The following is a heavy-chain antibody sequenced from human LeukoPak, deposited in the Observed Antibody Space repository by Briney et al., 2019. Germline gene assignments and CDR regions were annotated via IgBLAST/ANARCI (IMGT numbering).Heavy chain of an antibody. Sequence: EGSLRLSGAASEFTFSNYWMHWVRQAPGKGLVWVSRINPDGSSTRYADSVNGRFTISRDNAKNTLYLQMNSLRDEDMAVYYCARGLAAAGNSFDSWGQGTLVTVSS. D-gene: IGHD6-13*01. V-gene: IGHV3-74*01. J-gene: IGHJ4*02. CDR3: ARGLAAAGNSFDS. CDR1: EFTFSNYW. CDR2: INPDGSST.